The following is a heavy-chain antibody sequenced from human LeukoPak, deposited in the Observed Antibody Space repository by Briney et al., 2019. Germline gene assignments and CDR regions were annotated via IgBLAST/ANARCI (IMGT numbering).Heavy chain of an antibody. CDR1: GFTFSRYW. CDR3: ARDPGYCDNTSCYAANFDY. V-gene: IGHV3-7*01. J-gene: IGHJ4*02. D-gene: IGHD2-2*01. Sequence: GGSLRLSCAASGFTFSRYWMSWVRQAPGKGLEWVANIKQDGSEKYYVDSVKGRFTISRDNAKNSLYLQMNSLRVEDTAVYYCARDPGYCDNTSCYAANFDYWGQGTLVTVSS. CDR2: IKQDGSEK.